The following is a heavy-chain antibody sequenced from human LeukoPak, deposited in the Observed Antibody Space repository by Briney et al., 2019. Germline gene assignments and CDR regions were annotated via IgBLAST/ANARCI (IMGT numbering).Heavy chain of an antibody. J-gene: IGHJ4*02. CDR3: AKNPPYYYGSEIDGY. Sequence: GGSLRLSCTVSGFTVSSNSMSWVRQAPGKGLEWVSFIYSDNTHYSDSVKGRFTISRDNSKNTLYLQMNSLRAEDTAVYYCAKNPPYYYGSEIDGYWGQGTLVTVSS. D-gene: IGHD3-10*01. CDR2: IYSDNT. V-gene: IGHV3-53*01. CDR1: GFTVSSNS.